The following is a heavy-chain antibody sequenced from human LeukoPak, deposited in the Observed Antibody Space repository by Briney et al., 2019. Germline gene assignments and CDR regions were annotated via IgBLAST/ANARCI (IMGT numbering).Heavy chain of an antibody. CDR1: GGSISGYY. CDR2: IHYSGST. V-gene: IGHV4-30-4*01. J-gene: IGHJ4*02. Sequence: SETLSLTCTVSGGSISGYYWSWIRQPPGKGLEWIGYIHYSGSTYYNPSLKSRVTISVHTSNNQFSLKLSSVTAADTAVYYCVRVKEYFDYWGQGTLVTVSS. CDR3: VRVKEYFDY.